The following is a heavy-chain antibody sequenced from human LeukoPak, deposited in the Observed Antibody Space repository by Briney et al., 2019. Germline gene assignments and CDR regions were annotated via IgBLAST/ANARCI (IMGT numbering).Heavy chain of an antibody. CDR3: ARGTAGHGDY. CDR2: ICSSCPTI. CDR1: GFTFSSYE. Sequence: GGSLRLSCAASGFTFSSYEMNWVRQAPGKGLEWVSYICSSCPTIFYADSVKGRFTVSRDNAKNSLYLQMNRLRAEDTAIYYCARGTAGHGDYWGQGTLVTVSS. D-gene: IGHD1-1*01. J-gene: IGHJ4*02. V-gene: IGHV3-48*03.